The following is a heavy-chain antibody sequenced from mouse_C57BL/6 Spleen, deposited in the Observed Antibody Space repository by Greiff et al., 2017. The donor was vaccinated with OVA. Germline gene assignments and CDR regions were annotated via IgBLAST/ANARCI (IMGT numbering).Heavy chain of an antibody. CDR3: ARGGLSYAMDY. Sequence: QVQLKESGAELARPGASVKLSCKASGYTFTSYGISWVKQRTGQGLEWIGEIYPRSGNTYYNEKFKGKATLTADKSSSTAYMELRSLTSEDSAVYFCARGGLSYAMDYWGQGTSVTVSS. J-gene: IGHJ4*01. D-gene: IGHD3-1*01. CDR1: GYTFTSYG. V-gene: IGHV1-81*01. CDR2: IYPRSGNT.